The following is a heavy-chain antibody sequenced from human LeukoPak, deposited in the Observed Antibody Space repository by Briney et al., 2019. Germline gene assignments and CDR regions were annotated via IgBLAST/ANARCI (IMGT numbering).Heavy chain of an antibody. V-gene: IGHV3-21*01. J-gene: IGHJ4*02. D-gene: IGHD2-2*01. CDR3: AASTKHSAMCDY. CDR2: IGSSSSYI. CDR1: GFTFNSYS. Sequence: KPGGSLRLSCGASGFTFNSYSMNWVRQAPGKGLEWVSTIGSSSSYIYYTDSVKGRFTISRDNAKNSLFLQMNSLRAEDTAVYYCAASTKHSAMCDYWGQGTLVTVSS.